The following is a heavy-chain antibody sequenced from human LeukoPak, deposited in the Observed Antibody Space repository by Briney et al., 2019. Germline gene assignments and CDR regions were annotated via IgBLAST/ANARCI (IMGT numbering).Heavy chain of an antibody. Sequence: GGSLRLSCTASGFTFSDYTMNWVRQAPGKGLEWLSYIDLTSTTKYYADSVKGRFTISRDNAKNSLYLQMNSLRAEDTAIYYCARGPPLFDPWGQGTLVAVSS. CDR1: GFTFSDYT. V-gene: IGHV3-48*01. J-gene: IGHJ5*02. CDR3: ARGPPLFDP. CDR2: IDLTSTTK.